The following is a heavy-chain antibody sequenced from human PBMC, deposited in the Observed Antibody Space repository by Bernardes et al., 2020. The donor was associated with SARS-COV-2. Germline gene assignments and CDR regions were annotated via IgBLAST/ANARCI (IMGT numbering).Heavy chain of an antibody. CDR2: MKEDGTEE. Sequence: GGSLRLSCAASGFTFRTYWMTWVRQAPGKGLEWVATMKEDGTEEYYVDSVKGRFTISRDNAKSSLSLQMNSLRVEDMAVYFCASPRFGYWGQGTVVTVSS. CDR1: GFTFRTYW. V-gene: IGHV3-7*01. D-gene: IGHD3-16*01. J-gene: IGHJ4*02. CDR3: ASPRFGY.